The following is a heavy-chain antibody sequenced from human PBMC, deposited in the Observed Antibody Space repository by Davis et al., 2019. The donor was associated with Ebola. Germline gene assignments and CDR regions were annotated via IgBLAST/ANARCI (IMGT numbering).Heavy chain of an antibody. CDR2: ISYDGSNK. V-gene: IGHV3-30*19. Sequence: PGGSLRLSCAASGFTFSSYGMHRVRQAPGKGLEWVAVISYDGSNKYYADSVKGRFTISRDNSKNTLYLQMNSLRAEDTAVYYCARGVGLGYCSSTSCYPSGAFDIWGQGTMVTVSS. J-gene: IGHJ3*02. D-gene: IGHD2-2*01. CDR1: GFTFSSYG. CDR3: ARGVGLGYCSSTSCYPSGAFDI.